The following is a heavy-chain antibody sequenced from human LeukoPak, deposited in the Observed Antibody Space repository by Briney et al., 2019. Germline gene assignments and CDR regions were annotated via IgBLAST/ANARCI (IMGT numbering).Heavy chain of an antibody. CDR1: GFTFSNYW. Sequence: GGSLRLSCAASGFTFSNYWMSWVRQAPGKGLEWVANIEDDGGEKYYVDSVKGRFSISRDHARNSLYLQMSSLRAEDTAVYYCATGPSMYYFDYWGQGTLVTVSS. J-gene: IGHJ4*02. CDR3: ATGPSMYYFDY. V-gene: IGHV3-7*03. CDR2: IEDDGGEK.